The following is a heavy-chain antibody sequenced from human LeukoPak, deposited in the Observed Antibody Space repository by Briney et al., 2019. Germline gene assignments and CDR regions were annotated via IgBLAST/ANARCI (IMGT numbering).Heavy chain of an antibody. CDR1: GDSVSSNSAA. CDR3: ARDGDFWSGWGGYFMDV. J-gene: IGHJ6*04. CDR2: TYYRSKWYN. Sequence: SQTLSLTCAISGDSVSSNSAAWNWIRQSPSRGLEWLGRTYYRSKWYNDYAVSVKSRITINPDTSKNQFSLQLNSVTPEDTAVYYCARDGDFWSGWGGYFMDVWGKGTTVTVPS. D-gene: IGHD3-3*01. V-gene: IGHV6-1*01.